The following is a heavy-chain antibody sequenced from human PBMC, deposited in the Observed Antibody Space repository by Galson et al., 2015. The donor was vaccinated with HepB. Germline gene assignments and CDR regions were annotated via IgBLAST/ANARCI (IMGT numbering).Heavy chain of an antibody. CDR2: IIPIFGTT. Sequence: SVKVSCKASGGIFSSFAISWVRQAPGQGLEWMGGIIPIFGTTNYAQKFQGRVTITADESTSTAYMELSSLRSEDTAVYYCASHREWLVQRLYYYGMDVWGQGTTVTVSS. CDR1: GGIFSSFA. V-gene: IGHV1-69*13. J-gene: IGHJ6*02. D-gene: IGHD6-19*01. CDR3: ASHREWLVQRLYYYGMDV.